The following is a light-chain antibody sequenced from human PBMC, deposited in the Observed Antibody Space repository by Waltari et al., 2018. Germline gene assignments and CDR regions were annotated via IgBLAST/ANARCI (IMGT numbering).Light chain of an antibody. Sequence: SFDLTQPPSVSVSPGQTATITCSGATLGDKFVSWYRQKLGQSPVLIMFEENKRPSGVPERISGSRSGSTATLTVSETQAIDEADFYCQARDSDTVVFGGGTKLTVL. V-gene: IGLV3-1*01. CDR3: QARDSDTVV. J-gene: IGLJ3*02. CDR2: EEN. CDR1: TLGDKF.